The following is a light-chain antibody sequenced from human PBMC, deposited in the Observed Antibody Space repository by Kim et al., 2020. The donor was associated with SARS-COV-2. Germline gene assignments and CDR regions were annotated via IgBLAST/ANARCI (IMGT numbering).Light chain of an antibody. CDR2: DAS. CDR1: QGVSNA. Sequence: ASVGDRVTITCRASQGVSNALVWYQQKAGKAPKLLIYDASSLESGVPSRFSGSGSVTDFTLTISSLQPEDFATYYCQQFIDYPLTFGPGTKVDIK. J-gene: IGKJ1*01. V-gene: IGKV1D-13*01. CDR3: QQFIDYPLT.